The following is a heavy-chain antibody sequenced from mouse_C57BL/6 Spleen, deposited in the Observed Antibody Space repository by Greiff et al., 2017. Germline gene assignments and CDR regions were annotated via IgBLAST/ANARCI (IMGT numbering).Heavy chain of an antibody. CDR3: ASFYYYGSSSPFMDY. J-gene: IGHJ4*01. Sequence: EVQLQQSGPELVKPGASVKISCKASGYTFTDYYMNWVKQSHGKSLEWIGDINPNNGGTSYNQKFKGKATLTVDKSSSTAYMELRSLTSEDSAVYYCASFYYYGSSSPFMDYWGQGTSVTVSS. CDR2: INPNNGGT. D-gene: IGHD1-1*01. V-gene: IGHV1-26*01. CDR1: GYTFTDYY.